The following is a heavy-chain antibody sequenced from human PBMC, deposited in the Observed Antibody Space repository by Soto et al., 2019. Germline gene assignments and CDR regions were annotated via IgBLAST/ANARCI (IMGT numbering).Heavy chain of an antibody. CDR1: GYSFTDYH. CDR3: ARGDSTDCSNGVCSFFYNHDMDV. Sequence: ASVKVSCKASGYSFTDYHIHWVRQAPGQGLEWLGRINPKSGGTSTAQKFQGWVTMTTDTSISTASMELTRLTSDDTAIYYCARGDSTDCSNGVCSFFYNHDMDVWGQGTTVTAP. J-gene: IGHJ6*02. CDR2: INPKSGGT. D-gene: IGHD2-8*01. V-gene: IGHV1-2*04.